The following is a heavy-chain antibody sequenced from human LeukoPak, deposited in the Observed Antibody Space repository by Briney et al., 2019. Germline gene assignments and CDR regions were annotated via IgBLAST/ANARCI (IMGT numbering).Heavy chain of an antibody. CDR3: ARGVITYYYDSSGLTFDY. CDR2: IWYDGSNK. CDR1: GFTFSSYG. Sequence: PGGSLRLSCAASGFTFSSYGMHWVRQAPGKGLEWVAVIWYDGSNKYYADSVKGRFTISGDNSKNTLYLQMNSLRAEDTAVYYCARGVITYYYDSSGLTFDYWGQGTLVTVSS. D-gene: IGHD3-22*01. J-gene: IGHJ4*02. V-gene: IGHV3-33*01.